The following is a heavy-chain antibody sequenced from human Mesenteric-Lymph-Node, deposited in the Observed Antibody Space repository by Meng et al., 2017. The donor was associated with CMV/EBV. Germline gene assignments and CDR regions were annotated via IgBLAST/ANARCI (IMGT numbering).Heavy chain of an antibody. V-gene: IGHV1-3*01. CDR3: ARDFSADYGDY. Sequence: SCEAPGYTFTTYAVHWVRQAPGQRPEWMGWISAYNDKTNFEEKFRGRVTLTTDTSTSTAYMELRSLRTDDTAIYYCARDFSADYGDYWGQGTLVTVSS. D-gene: IGHD2/OR15-2a*01. CDR1: GYTFTTYA. J-gene: IGHJ4*02. CDR2: ISAYNDKT.